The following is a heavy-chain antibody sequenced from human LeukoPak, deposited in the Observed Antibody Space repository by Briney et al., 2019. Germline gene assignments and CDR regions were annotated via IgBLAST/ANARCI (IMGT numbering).Heavy chain of an antibody. D-gene: IGHD6-25*01. CDR1: GFIFSSYA. V-gene: IGHV3-23*01. J-gene: IGHJ4*02. Sequence: GGSLRLSCAASGFIFSSYAMSWVRQAPGKGLEWVSGISGGGDTTYTADPVKGRFTISRDNSKNTLDLQMNSLRAEDTAVYYCAGISYSGTWPVGYWGQGTLVTVTA. CDR2: ISGGGDTT. CDR3: AGISYSGTWPVGY.